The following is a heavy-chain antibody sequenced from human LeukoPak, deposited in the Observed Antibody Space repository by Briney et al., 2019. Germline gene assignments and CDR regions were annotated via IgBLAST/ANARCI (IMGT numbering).Heavy chain of an antibody. CDR2: INYSGST. V-gene: IGHV4-39*07. Sequence: SETLSLTCTVSGGSMRSSNFYWGWIRQPPGKGLEWIGNINYSGSTYYNPSVKSRVTLSVDVSKNRFSLNLTSMTAADTALYFCARTHFDSLGWFDPWGQGTLVTVSS. CDR3: ARTHFDSLGWFDP. CDR1: GGSMRSSNFY. D-gene: IGHD3-9*01. J-gene: IGHJ5*02.